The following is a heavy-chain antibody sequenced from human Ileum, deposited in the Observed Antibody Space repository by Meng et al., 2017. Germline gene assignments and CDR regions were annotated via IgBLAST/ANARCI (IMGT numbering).Heavy chain of an antibody. V-gene: IGHV1-3*01. CDR2: IFAGSGKT. Sequence: QVQLVQPGAEVKKPGDSVKVSCKDSGYTFTNYAMHWVRQAPGQRLDWMGWIFAGSGKTKYSQRIQGRVSITRDTSASTVYMELSRLRYEDTAVYYCARDEGIPASLDSWGQGTLVTVSS. D-gene: IGHD2-2*01. CDR3: ARDEGIPASLDS. J-gene: IGHJ4*02. CDR1: GYTFTNYA.